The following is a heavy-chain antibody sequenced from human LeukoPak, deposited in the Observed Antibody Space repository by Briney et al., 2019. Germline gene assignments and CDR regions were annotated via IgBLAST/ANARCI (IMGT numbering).Heavy chain of an antibody. CDR2: IYSGGSI. Sequence: GGSLRLSCVASGFTFSSYTINWVRQAPGKGLEWVSIIYSGGSIYYADSVKGRFTISRDNSKNTLYLQMNSLRAEDTAVYYCARVPVGVKRTPPYYYGMDVWGQGTTVTVSS. D-gene: IGHD1-26*01. V-gene: IGHV3-66*01. J-gene: IGHJ6*02. CDR1: GFTFSSYT. CDR3: ARVPVGVKRTPPYYYGMDV.